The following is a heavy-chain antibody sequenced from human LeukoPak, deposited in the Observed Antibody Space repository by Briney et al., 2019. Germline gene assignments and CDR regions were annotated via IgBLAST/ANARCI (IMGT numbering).Heavy chain of an antibody. Sequence: PSQTLSLTCTVSGGSISSGSYYWSWIRQPAGKGLEWIGRIYTSGSTNYNPSLKSRVTISVDTSKNQFSLKLSSVTAADTAVYYCAREPIYYYGSGSYPQSDYWGQRTLVTVSS. CDR1: GGSISSGSYY. CDR3: AREPIYYYGSGSYPQSDY. D-gene: IGHD3-10*01. J-gene: IGHJ4*02. V-gene: IGHV4-61*02. CDR2: IYTSGST.